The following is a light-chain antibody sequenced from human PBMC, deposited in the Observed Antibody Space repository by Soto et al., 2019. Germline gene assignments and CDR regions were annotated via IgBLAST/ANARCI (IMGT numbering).Light chain of an antibody. CDR2: DAS. CDR3: QQYNIYWT. J-gene: IGKJ1*01. Sequence: DIQMTQSPSTLSASVGDRVTITCRASQSISSWLAWYQQKPGKAPKLLIYDASSLDSGVPSRFSGSGSGTEFTLTISSLQPDDFATYYCQQYNIYWTFGQGTKVDIK. V-gene: IGKV1-5*01. CDR1: QSISSW.